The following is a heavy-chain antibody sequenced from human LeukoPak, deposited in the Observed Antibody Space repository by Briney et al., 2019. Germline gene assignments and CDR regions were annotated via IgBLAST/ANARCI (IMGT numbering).Heavy chain of an antibody. D-gene: IGHD3/OR15-3a*01. V-gene: IGHV4-34*01. CDR1: GGSFSGYY. Sequence: SETLSLTCAVCGGSFSGYYWNWIRQPPGKGLEWIGEISHSGSTNYNPSLKSRVTISIDTSKNQFSLKLSSVTAADTAVYYCARDWSYYGMDVWGKGTTVTVSS. CDR2: ISHSGST. J-gene: IGHJ6*04. CDR3: ARDWSYYGMDV.